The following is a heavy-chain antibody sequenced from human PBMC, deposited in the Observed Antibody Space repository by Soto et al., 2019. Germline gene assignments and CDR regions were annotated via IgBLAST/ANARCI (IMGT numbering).Heavy chain of an antibody. CDR3: ARHGYGDAFDY. CDR1: VFRFSDFS. J-gene: IGHJ4*02. D-gene: IGHD4-17*01. Sequence: PGGSLRLSCTGSVFRFSDFSFNLVRQSPGKGLEGISYIRTAPTTTFYADSVKGRFTISRDNGKKSVYLQMTRLRNEDTAVYFCARHGYGDAFDYWGRGTLVTVSS. CDR2: IRTAPTTT. V-gene: IGHV3-48*02.